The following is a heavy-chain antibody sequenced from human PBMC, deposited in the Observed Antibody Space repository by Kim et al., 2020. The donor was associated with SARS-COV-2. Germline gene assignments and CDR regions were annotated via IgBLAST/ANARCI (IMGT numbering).Heavy chain of an antibody. D-gene: IGHD4-17*01. CDR3: ARGHYGS. CDR1: GFTFSTYW. V-gene: IGHV3-7*01. Sequence: GGSLRLSCAASGFTFSTYWMNWVRQASGKGPECVANIKGDGSEKYYLDSVKGRFTVYRDNAKNSLYLQMNSLRAEDTAVYYCARGHYGSWGQGTLVTVSS. CDR2: IKGDGSEK. J-gene: IGHJ5*02.